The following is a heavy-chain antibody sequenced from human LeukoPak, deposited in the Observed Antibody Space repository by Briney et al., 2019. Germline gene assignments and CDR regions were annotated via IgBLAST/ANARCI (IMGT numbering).Heavy chain of an antibody. J-gene: IGHJ4*02. Sequence: GGSLRLSCAASGFTFSSYGMHWVRQAPGKGLECVAFMRYDENNKYYADSVKGRFTIPGDNSKNTLYLQMNSLRAEDTAVYYCAKDWRAYCGGDCYSYFDYWGQGTLVTVSS. CDR1: GFTFSSYG. V-gene: IGHV3-30*02. CDR3: AKDWRAYCGGDCYSYFDY. D-gene: IGHD2-21*02. CDR2: MRYDENNK.